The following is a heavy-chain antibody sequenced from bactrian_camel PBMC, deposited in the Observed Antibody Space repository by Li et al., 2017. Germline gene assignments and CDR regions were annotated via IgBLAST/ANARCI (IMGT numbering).Heavy chain of an antibody. D-gene: IGHD2*01. J-gene: IGHJ4*01. V-gene: IGHV3S53*01. CDR1: GDRYSYNC. CDR2: ISVGGRT. Sequence: VQLVESGGGSVQAGGSLRLSCAASGDRYSYNCIGWFRAAIGKEREGVAAISVGGRTYYGDSVKGRFTASRDNANNIVNLQMNSLKPEDTAMYYCAANFGPYCSGPYLARRANFLGQGTQVTVS.